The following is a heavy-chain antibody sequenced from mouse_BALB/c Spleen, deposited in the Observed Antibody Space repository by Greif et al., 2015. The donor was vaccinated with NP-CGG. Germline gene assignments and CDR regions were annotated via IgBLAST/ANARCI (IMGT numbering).Heavy chain of an antibody. Sequence: QVQLQQPGAELVRPGASVKLSCKASGYTFTSYWINWVKQRPGQGLEWIGNIYPSDSYTNYNQKFKDKATLTVDKSSSTAYMQLSSPTSEDSAVYYCTLYYDSSYIFDYWGQGTTLTVSS. D-gene: IGHD1-1*01. CDR1: GYTFTSYW. J-gene: IGHJ2*01. CDR3: TLYYDSSYIFDY. CDR2: IYPSDSYT. V-gene: IGHV1-69*02.